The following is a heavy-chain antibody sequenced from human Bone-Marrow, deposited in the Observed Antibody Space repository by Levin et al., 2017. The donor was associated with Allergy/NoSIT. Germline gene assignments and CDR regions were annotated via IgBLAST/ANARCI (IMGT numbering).Heavy chain of an antibody. CDR3: ARNVGDGYNSGIDY. D-gene: IGHD5-24*01. Sequence: SCAASGFTFSSYGMHWVRQAPGKGLEWVAVIWYDGSNKYYADSVKGRFTISRDNSKNTLYLQMNSLRAEDTAVYYCARNVGDGYNSGIDYWGQGTLVTVSS. CDR1: GFTFSSYG. V-gene: IGHV3-33*01. CDR2: IWYDGSNK. J-gene: IGHJ4*02.